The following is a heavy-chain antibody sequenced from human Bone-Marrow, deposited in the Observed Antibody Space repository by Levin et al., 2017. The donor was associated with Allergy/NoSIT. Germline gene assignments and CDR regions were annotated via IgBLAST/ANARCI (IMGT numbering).Heavy chain of an antibody. V-gene: IGHV3-9*01. CDR3: VKDIDSSGYEGFDY. CDR1: GFIFDDYV. J-gene: IGHJ4*02. CDR2: ISWNSGSI. Sequence: ALRLSCVASGFIFDDYVMHWVRQAPGKGLEWVSGISWNSGSIGYADSVKGRFTISRDNAHNSLYLQMHSLRVEDTALYYCVKDIDSSGYEGFDYWGQGTLVTVSS. D-gene: IGHD3-22*01.